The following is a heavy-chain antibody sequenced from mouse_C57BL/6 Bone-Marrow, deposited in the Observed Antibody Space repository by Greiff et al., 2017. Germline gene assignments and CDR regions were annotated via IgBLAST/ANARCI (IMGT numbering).Heavy chain of an antibody. D-gene: IGHD2-4*01. V-gene: IGHV14-4*01. CDR3: TSDYDVAF. Sequence: VQLKESGAELVRPGASVKLSCTASGFNIKDDYMHWVKQRHEPGLEWIGGIDPENGDTEYDPTFQGQATLTVDTSSNTAYLQLSSLSSEDTACYYCTSDYDVAFWGQGTLVTVSA. CDR1: GFNIKDDY. J-gene: IGHJ3*01. CDR2: IDPENGDT.